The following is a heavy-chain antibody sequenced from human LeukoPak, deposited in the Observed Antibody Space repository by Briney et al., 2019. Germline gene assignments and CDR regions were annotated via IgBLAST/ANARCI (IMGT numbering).Heavy chain of an antibody. D-gene: IGHD3-9*01. V-gene: IGHV1-18*01. Sequence: GASVKVSCKASGYTFTSYGISWVRQAPGQGLEWMGWISAYNGNTNYAQKLQGRVTKTTDTSTSTAYMELRSLRSDDTAVYYCARDGRDYDILTGSGGAFYWGQGTLVTVSS. CDR1: GYTFTSYG. J-gene: IGHJ4*02. CDR2: ISAYNGNT. CDR3: ARDGRDYDILTGSGGAFY.